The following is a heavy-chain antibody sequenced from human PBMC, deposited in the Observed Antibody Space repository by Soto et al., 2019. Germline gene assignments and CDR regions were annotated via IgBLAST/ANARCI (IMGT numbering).Heavy chain of an antibody. V-gene: IGHV3-30-3*01. Sequence: QVQLVESGGGVVQPGRSLRLSCAASGFTFSNYAMHWVRQAPGKGLEWVAVISYDGSSKYYADSVKGRFTIARDNSKNTLYLQMNSLRAEDTAAYYCAREPAYYYDSSGYSVPFGYWGQGTLVTVSS. CDR1: GFTFSNYA. CDR3: AREPAYYYDSSGYSVPFGY. J-gene: IGHJ4*02. D-gene: IGHD3-22*01. CDR2: ISYDGSSK.